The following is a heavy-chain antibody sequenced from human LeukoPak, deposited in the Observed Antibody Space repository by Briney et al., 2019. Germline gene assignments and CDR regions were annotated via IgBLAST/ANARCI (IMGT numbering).Heavy chain of an antibody. Sequence: QPGRSLRLSCAASGFTFDDYAMHWVRQAPGKGLEWVSGISWNSGSIGYADSVKGRFTISRDNSKNTLYLQMNSLRAEDTAVYYCAKAPIHYDFWSGYYWCFDYWGQGTLVTVSS. J-gene: IGHJ4*02. CDR3: AKAPIHYDFWSGYYWCFDY. D-gene: IGHD3-3*01. CDR1: GFTFDDYA. V-gene: IGHV3-9*01. CDR2: ISWNSGSI.